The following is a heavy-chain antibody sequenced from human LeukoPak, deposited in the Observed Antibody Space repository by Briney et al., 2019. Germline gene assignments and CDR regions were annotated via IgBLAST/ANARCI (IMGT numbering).Heavy chain of an antibody. D-gene: IGHD1-26*01. CDR1: GFTFSSYW. CDR3: ARVEWEDYYYYMDV. Sequence: GGSLRLSCAASGFTFSSYWMHWVRQAPGQGLVWVSRINTDGSSTSYADSVKGRFTISRDNAKNTLYLQMNSLRAEDTAVYYCARVEWEDYYYYMDVWGKGTTVTVSS. CDR2: INTDGSST. J-gene: IGHJ6*03. V-gene: IGHV3-74*01.